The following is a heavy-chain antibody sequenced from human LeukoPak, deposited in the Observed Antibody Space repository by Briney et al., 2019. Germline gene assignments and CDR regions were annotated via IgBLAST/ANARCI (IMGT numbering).Heavy chain of an antibody. J-gene: IGHJ4*02. V-gene: IGHV4-34*01. D-gene: IGHD3-22*01. CDR3: ARENSYYDSSAYYYGSGYFDY. CDR1: GGSFSGYY. CDR2: INHSGST. Sequence: SETLSLTCAVYGGSFSGYYWSWIRQPPGKGLEWIGEINHSGSTNYNPSLKSRVTISVDTSKNQFSLRLSSVTSADTALYYCARENSYYDSSAYYYGSGYFDYWGQGTLVTVSS.